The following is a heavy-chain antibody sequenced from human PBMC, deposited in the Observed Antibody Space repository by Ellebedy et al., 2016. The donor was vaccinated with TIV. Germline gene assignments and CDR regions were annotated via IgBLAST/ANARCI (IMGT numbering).Heavy chain of an antibody. Sequence: ASVKVSCKASGGTFSSYPISWVRQAPGQGLEWMGRIIPILGITNYAQKLQGRVTMTTDTSTSTAYMELRSLRSDDTAVYYCARDPTMAEYFDYWGQGTLVTVSS. CDR2: IIPILGIT. D-gene: IGHD3-10*01. J-gene: IGHJ4*02. CDR1: GGTFSSYP. V-gene: IGHV1-69*04. CDR3: ARDPTMAEYFDY.